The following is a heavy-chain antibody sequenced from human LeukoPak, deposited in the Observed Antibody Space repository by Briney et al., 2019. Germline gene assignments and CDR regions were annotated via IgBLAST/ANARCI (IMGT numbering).Heavy chain of an antibody. CDR2: INSDGSST. CDR3: STGSVHAFDI. CDR1: GFTFSSYW. J-gene: IGHJ3*02. D-gene: IGHD1-14*01. V-gene: IGHV3-74*01. Sequence: PGGSLRLSCAASGFTFSSYWMHWVRQAPGKGLVWVSRINSDGSSTSYADSVKGRFTISRDNAKNTLYVQMNSLRAEDTAVYYCSTGSVHAFDIWGRGTMVTVSS.